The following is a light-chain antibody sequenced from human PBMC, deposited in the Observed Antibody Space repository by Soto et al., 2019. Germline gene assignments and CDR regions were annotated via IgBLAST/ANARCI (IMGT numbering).Light chain of an antibody. CDR2: SAS. J-gene: IGKJ4*01. CDR1: QSVTSSY. Sequence: EIGLTQSPGTLSLSAGERATLPCRASQSVTSSYLAWYQQKPGQAPRLLIYSASTRATGIPARCSGSRSGTDYTLTITSLDPEDFAVYYCQQRSRFGGGTKVDI. CDR3: QQRSR. V-gene: IGKV3D-20*02.